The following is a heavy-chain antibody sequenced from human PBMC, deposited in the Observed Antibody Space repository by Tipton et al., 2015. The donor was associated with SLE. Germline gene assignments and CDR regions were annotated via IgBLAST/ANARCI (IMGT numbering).Heavy chain of an antibody. D-gene: IGHD3-10*01. CDR2: ISSSGSTI. J-gene: IGHJ4*02. CDR1: GFAFSDYY. Sequence: GSLRLSCAASGFAFSDYYMSWIRQAPGKGLEWVSYISSSGSTIYYADSVKGRFTISRDNAKNSLYLQMNSLRAGDTAVYYCARDDMEVVYYYGSGNTASSGAFDYWGQGTLVTVSS. CDR3: ARDDMEVVYYYGSGNTASSGAFDY. V-gene: IGHV3-11*01.